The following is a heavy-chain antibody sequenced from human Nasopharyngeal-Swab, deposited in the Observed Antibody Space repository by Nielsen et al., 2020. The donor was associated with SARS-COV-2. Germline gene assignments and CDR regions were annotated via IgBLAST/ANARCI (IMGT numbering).Heavy chain of an antibody. CDR3: ARVRGPGFYYYYMDV. CDR2: IYYSGST. D-gene: IGHD2-15*01. V-gene: IGHV4-30-4*01. Sequence: WIRQPPGKGLEWIGYIYYSGSTYYNPSLKSRVTISVDKSKNQFSLKLSSVTAADTAVYCCARVRGPGFYYYYMDVWGKGTTVTVSS. J-gene: IGHJ6*03.